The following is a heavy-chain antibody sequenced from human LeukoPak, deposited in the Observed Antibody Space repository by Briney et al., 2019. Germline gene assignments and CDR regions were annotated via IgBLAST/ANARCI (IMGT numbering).Heavy chain of an antibody. CDR2: IYHSGNT. V-gene: IGHV4-38-2*02. Sequence: SETLSLTCTVSGYSISSGYYWGWIRQPPGKELEWIGSIYHSGNTYYNPSLKSRVTMSVGTSKNQFSLKLSSVTAADTAVYYCARDHCGDETTFDYWGQGTLVTVSS. J-gene: IGHJ4*02. D-gene: IGHD4-17*01. CDR1: GYSISSGYY. CDR3: ARDHCGDETTFDY.